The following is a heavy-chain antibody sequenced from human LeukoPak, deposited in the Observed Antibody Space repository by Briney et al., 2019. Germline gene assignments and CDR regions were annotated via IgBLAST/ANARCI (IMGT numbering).Heavy chain of an antibody. CDR3: AGESLWHKYDYVWGIYRTFDY. CDR2: ISSSSSYI. J-gene: IGHJ4*02. D-gene: IGHD3-16*02. Sequence: GGSLRLSCAASGFTFSSYSMNWVRQAPGKGLEWVSSISSSSSYIYYADSVKGRFTISRDNAKNSLYLQRNSLRAEDTAVYYCAGESLWHKYDYVWGIYRTFDYWGQGTLVTVSS. V-gene: IGHV3-21*01. CDR1: GFTFSSYS.